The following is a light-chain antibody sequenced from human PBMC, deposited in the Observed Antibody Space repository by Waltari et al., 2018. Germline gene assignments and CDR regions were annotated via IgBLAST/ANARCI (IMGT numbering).Light chain of an antibody. J-gene: IGLJ2*01. CDR3: QSYDPDLSVV. CDR1: GSNIGAYD. V-gene: IGLV1-40*01. Sequence: QSVLTQPPSVSGAPGQRVAISCTGSGSNIGAYDVHWYQPHPGKAPKLLIYGVNTRPVGVPDRFSGSQFGTSASLAITGLQAEDEADYYCQSYDPDLSVVFGGGTKLTVL. CDR2: GVN.